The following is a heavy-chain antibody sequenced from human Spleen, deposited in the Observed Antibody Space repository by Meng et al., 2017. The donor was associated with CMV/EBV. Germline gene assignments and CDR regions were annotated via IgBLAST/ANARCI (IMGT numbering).Heavy chain of an antibody. J-gene: IGHJ5*01. D-gene: IGHD5-18*01. CDR2: ISGQSDYI. Sequence: WVRQTPGKGLECVSSISGQSDYIYDPDAVGTNHPYYADSVKGRFTISRDNAKKSLFLQMSSLRVEDTAVYFCARGPIIYSYADNWFDSWGQGVLVTSPQ. V-gene: IGHV3-21*01. CDR3: ARGPIIYSYADNWFDS.